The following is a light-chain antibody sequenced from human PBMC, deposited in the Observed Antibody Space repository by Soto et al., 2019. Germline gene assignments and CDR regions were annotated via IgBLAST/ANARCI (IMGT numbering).Light chain of an antibody. CDR1: QSVDSRY. CDR3: QQYGTAPYT. CDR2: ATS. V-gene: IGKV3-20*01. Sequence: ETVLTQSPGTLSLSPGEGATLSCRASQSVDSRYLAWYQQRPGQAPRLLISATSTRASGIPDRFSGSGSGTDFTLTSRRLEPEDVAVYYCQQYGTAPYTFGRGTTLEFK. J-gene: IGKJ2*01.